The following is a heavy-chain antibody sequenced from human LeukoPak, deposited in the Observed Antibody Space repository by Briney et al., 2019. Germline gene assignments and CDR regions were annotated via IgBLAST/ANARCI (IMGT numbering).Heavy chain of an antibody. V-gene: IGHV3-7*01. Sequence: GGSLRLSCAASGFTFRNYWMHWVRQAPGAGLELVAIIKQDGSEKYYVDSVTGRFTISRDNAKNSLALQMNSLSAEDSAVYYCVTSPRGTGHYWGQGTLVTVSS. J-gene: IGHJ4*02. CDR3: VTSPRGTGHY. CDR2: IKQDGSEK. D-gene: IGHD1-1*01. CDR1: GFTFRNYW.